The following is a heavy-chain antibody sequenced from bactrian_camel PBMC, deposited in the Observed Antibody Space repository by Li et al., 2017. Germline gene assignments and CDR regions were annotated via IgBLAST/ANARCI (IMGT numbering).Heavy chain of an antibody. J-gene: IGHJ6*01. V-gene: IGHV3S63*01. CDR1: GRGYGRYC. Sequence: HVQLVESGGGSVQAGGSLRLSCAVSGRGYGRYCMAWFRQAPGKEREGVARIATGSGNTYYADSVKGRFTISQDNAKNTVYLQMNSLKPEDTAMYYCAARGPYCYAKLSVRDFTYWGQGTQVTVS. CDR3: AARGPYCYAKLSVRDFTY. D-gene: IGHD1*01. CDR2: IATGSGNT.